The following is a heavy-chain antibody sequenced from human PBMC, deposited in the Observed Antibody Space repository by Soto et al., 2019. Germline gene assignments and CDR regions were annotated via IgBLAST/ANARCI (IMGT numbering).Heavy chain of an antibody. CDR3: ARQDNPAGYCSSTSCPSYYYYGMDV. J-gene: IGHJ6*02. V-gene: IGHV5-51*01. D-gene: IGHD2-2*01. Sequence: GESLKISCKGSGYSFTSYWIGWVRQMPGKGLEWMGIIYPGDSDTRYRPSFQGQVTISADKSISTAYLQWSSLKASDAAMYYCARQDNPAGYCSSTSCPSYYYYGMDVWGQGTTVTVSS. CDR2: IYPGDSDT. CDR1: GYSFTSYW.